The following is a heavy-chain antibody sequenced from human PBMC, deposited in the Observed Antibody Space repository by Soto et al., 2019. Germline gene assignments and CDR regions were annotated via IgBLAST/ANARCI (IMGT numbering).Heavy chain of an antibody. V-gene: IGHV3-23*01. CDR3: ASGGREWLTPLDY. CDR2: FMKSGDDT. CDR1: GITLSNYA. D-gene: IGHD6-19*01. J-gene: IGHJ4*02. Sequence: EVNLLESGGGLIQPGGSLRLSCAASGITLSNYAMSWVRQAPGKGLEWVAGFMKSGDDTQYADSVRGRFTISRASSENTLYLEMRSLRADETSVYDCASGGREWLTPLDYWGQGTLVSVSS.